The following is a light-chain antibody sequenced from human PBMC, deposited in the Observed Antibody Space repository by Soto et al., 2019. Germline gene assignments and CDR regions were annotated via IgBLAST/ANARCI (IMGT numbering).Light chain of an antibody. J-gene: IGKJ2*01. CDR3: QQLNSFPYT. V-gene: IGKV1-9*01. Sequence: IQLTQSPSSLSSSVVDRVTITCRASQVIRSDLAWYQQQPGKAPKLLIYAASILQGGVPSRFSGSGSGTDFTLTISSLQAEDFASYYCQQLNSFPYTFGQGTKLGIK. CDR2: AAS. CDR1: QVIRSD.